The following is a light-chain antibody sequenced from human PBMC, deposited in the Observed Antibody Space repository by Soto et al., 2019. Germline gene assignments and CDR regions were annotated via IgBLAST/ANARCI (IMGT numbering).Light chain of an antibody. Sequence: QSALTQPASVSGSPGQSITISCTGTSSDVGGYNYVSWYQQHPGKAPKLMIYDVSNRPSGVSNRFSGSKSGNTASLAISGLPAEDAADYYCSSYTSSRTLVFGGGTKLTVL. CDR3: SSYTSSRTLV. V-gene: IGLV2-14*01. CDR2: DVS. CDR1: SSDVGGYNY. J-gene: IGLJ2*01.